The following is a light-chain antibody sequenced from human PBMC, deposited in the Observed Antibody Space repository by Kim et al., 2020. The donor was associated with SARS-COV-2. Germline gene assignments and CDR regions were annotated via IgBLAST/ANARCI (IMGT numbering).Light chain of an antibody. CDR1: QYISKH. J-gene: IGKJ4*01. CDR2: DAS. CDR3: QQYDNLLT. V-gene: IGKV1-33*01. Sequence: SGSVGDRVTICSQASQYISKHFNWYQQKPGKAPKLLIYDASNLETGVPSRFSGSGSGTDFTFTISSLQPEDIATYYCQQYDNLLTFGGGTKVDIK.